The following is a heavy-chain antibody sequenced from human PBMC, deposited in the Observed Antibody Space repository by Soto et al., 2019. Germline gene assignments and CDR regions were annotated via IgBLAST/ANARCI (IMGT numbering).Heavy chain of an antibody. D-gene: IGHD3-9*01. CDR2: IIPILGIA. V-gene: IGHV1-69*04. Sequence: SVKVSCKASGGTFSSYTIIWVRQAPGQGLEWMGRIIPILGIANYAQKFQGRVTITADKSTSTAYMELSSLRSEDTAVYYCAREGYDILTGYYTLDYWGQGTLVTVSS. CDR3: AREGYDILTGYYTLDY. CDR1: GGTFSSYT. J-gene: IGHJ4*02.